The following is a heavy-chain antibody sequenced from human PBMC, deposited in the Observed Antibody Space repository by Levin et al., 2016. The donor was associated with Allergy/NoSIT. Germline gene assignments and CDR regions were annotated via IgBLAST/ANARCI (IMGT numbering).Heavy chain of an antibody. Sequence: RQAPGKGLEWIGEINHSGSTNYNPSLKSRVTISVDTSKNQFSLKLSSVTAADTAVYYCARGRELAVAGQGDYYYYMDVWGKGTTVTVSS. CDR2: INHSGST. V-gene: IGHV4-34*01. CDR3: ARGRELAVAGQGDYYYYMDV. D-gene: IGHD6-19*01. J-gene: IGHJ6*03.